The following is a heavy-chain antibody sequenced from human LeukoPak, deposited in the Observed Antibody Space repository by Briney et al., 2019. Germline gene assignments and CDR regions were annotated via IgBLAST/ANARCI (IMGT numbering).Heavy chain of an antibody. CDR3: AKGHYYDSGAYDAFDM. CDR2: IFGGGGSA. Sequence: GGALRLSCAPSGVTFSSYGMSWVRQEPGKGVEWGSAIFGGGGSAYYAESVKGRFTISRDNYKNTLSLQMKSLRAEDTAVYYCAKGHYYDSGAYDAFDMWGEGTMVSVFS. D-gene: IGHD3-22*01. J-gene: IGHJ3*02. CDR1: GVTFSSYG. V-gene: IGHV3-23*01.